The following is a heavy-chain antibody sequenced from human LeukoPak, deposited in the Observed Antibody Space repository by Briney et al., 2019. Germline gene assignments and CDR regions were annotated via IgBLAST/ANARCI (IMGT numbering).Heavy chain of an antibody. Sequence: ASVTVSCKASGYTFIAYYMHWVRQAPGQGLGWLGWINPNTGSTNYAQKFQGRVTLTRDTSITTAYMELSSLVSDDTAVYYCARSPGGNPRRAFDLWGQGTMVTVSS. CDR2: INPNTGST. D-gene: IGHD4-23*01. V-gene: IGHV1-2*02. J-gene: IGHJ3*01. CDR1: GYTFIAYY. CDR3: ARSPGGNPRRAFDL.